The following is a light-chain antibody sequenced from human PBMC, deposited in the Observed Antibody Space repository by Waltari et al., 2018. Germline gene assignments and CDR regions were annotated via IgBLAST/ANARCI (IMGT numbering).Light chain of an antibody. CDR2: DTT. J-gene: IGLJ3*02. CDR3: LLSYNNVRV. V-gene: IGLV7-46*01. Sequence: QAVVTQEPSLTVSPGGTVTLTCGSSTGTVTSGHYPYWFQQRPGQAPKTLIHDTTNNHSWTPARCSGSLLGGKAALTLSGAQPEDEAEYFCLLSYNNVRVFGGGTKLTVL. CDR1: TGTVTSGHY.